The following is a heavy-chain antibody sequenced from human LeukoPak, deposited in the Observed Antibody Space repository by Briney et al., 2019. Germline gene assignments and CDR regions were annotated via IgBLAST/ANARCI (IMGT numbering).Heavy chain of an antibody. D-gene: IGHD6-6*01. J-gene: IGHJ4*02. CDR2: ISYDGSNK. V-gene: IGHV3-30-3*01. CDR1: GFTLSSYA. CDR3: ARGNSSSPFDY. Sequence: PGGSLRLSCAASGFTLSSYAMHWVRQAPGKGLEWVAVISYDGSNKYYADSVKGRFTISRDNSKNTLYLQMNSLRAEDTAVYYCARGNSSSPFDYWGQGTLVTVSS.